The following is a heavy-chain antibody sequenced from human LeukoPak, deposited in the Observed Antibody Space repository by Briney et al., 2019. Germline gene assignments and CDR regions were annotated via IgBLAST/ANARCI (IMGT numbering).Heavy chain of an antibody. J-gene: IGHJ3*02. CDR2: IRSKINSYAT. CDR1: GFTFSGSA. D-gene: IGHD2-15*01. CDR3: TSDIVVVAAATEPAFDI. Sequence: AGSLRLSCAASGFTFSGSAMHWVRQASGKGLEWVGRIRSKINSYATAYAASVKGRFTISRDDSKNTVYLQMNSLKTEDTAVYYCTSDIVVVAAATEPAFDIWGQGTMVTVSS. V-gene: IGHV3-73*01.